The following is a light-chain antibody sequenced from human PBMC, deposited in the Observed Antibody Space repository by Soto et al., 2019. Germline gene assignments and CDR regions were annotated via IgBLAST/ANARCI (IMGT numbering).Light chain of an antibody. CDR2: EVS. Sequence: QSVLTQPASVSGSPGQSITISCTGTSSDVGGYNYVSWYQQHPGKAPKLMIYEVSNRPPGVSNRFSGSKSGNTASLTISGLQAEDEADYYCSSYTSSSNVVFGGGTKLTVL. CDR3: SSYTSSSNVV. V-gene: IGLV2-14*01. CDR1: SSDVGGYNY. J-gene: IGLJ2*01.